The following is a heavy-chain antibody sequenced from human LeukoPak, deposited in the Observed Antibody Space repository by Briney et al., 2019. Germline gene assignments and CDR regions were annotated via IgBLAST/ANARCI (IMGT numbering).Heavy chain of an antibody. Sequence: PSETLSLTCTVSGGSISSGYYWGWIWQPPGKGLEWIGSFYHSGSTYYNASLKSRVTISVDTSKNQFSLKMSSVTASDTAVYYCARHGHSSAWWIPDYWGQGTLVTVSS. CDR3: ARHGHSSAWWIPDY. V-gene: IGHV4-38-2*02. J-gene: IGHJ4*02. D-gene: IGHD6-19*01. CDR2: FYHSGST. CDR1: GGSISSGYY.